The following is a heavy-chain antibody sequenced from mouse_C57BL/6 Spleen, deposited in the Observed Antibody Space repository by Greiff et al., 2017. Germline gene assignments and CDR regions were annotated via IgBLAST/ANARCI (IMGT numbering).Heavy chain of an antibody. CDR3: ARANYYGSRDYAMDY. CDR2: ISDGGSYT. D-gene: IGHD1-1*01. J-gene: IGHJ4*01. V-gene: IGHV5-4*03. CDR1: GFTFSSYA. Sequence: EVNVVESGGGLVKPGGSLKLSCAASGFTFSSYAMSWVRQTPEKRLEWVATISDGGSYTYYPDNVKGRFTISRDNAKNNLYLQMSHLKSEDTAMYYCARANYYGSRDYAMDYWGQGTSVTVSS.